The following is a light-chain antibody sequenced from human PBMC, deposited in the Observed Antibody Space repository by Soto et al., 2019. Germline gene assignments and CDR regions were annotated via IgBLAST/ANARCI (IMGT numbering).Light chain of an antibody. V-gene: IGLV2-14*02. CDR3: SSYTGSSTLYV. CDR1: SSDVGSYNL. J-gene: IGLJ1*01. Sequence: QSVLTQPASVSGSPGQSITISCTGTSSDVGSYNLVPWYQQHPGKAPKLMIYEGSKRPSGVSNRFSGSKSGNTASLTISGLQAEDEADYYCSSYTGSSTLYVFGTGTKVTVL. CDR2: EGS.